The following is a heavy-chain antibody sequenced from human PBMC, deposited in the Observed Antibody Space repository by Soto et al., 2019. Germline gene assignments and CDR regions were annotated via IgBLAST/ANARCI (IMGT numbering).Heavy chain of an antibody. J-gene: IGHJ4*02. D-gene: IGHD6-19*01. CDR1: GFTFSNYW. V-gene: IGHV3-74*01. CDR3: AASEGWYHY. Sequence: EVQLVESGGGLVHPGGSLRLSCAASGFTFSNYWMHWVRQAPGEGLVWVSRINSDETITTYADSAKGRFTISRDNAKNTLYLQMNSLRAEDTAVYYCAASEGWYHYLGQGALVTVSS. CDR2: INSDETIT.